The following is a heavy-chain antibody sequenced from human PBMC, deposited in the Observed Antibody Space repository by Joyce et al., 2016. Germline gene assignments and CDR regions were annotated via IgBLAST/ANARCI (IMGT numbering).Heavy chain of an antibody. CDR3: ARGAPYYYGSGSSNWFDP. D-gene: IGHD3-10*01. V-gene: IGHV4-31*03. CDR1: GDSISSGGYY. Sequence: QVQLQESGPGLVKPSQTLSLTCTVFGDSISSGGYYWSWIRQHPRRGLEWIGYIYYSGSTYYNPSLKSRSTVSLDTSKNQFSLRLNSVTAADTALYYCARGAPYYYGSGSSNWFDPWGQGALVTVSS. CDR2: IYYSGST. J-gene: IGHJ5*02.